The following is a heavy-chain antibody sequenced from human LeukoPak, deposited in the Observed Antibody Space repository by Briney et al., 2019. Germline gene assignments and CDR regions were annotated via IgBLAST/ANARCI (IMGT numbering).Heavy chain of an antibody. CDR1: GFNFDEYA. D-gene: IGHD3-10*01. J-gene: IGHJ4*02. CDR2: ITWNSGNT. V-gene: IGHV3-9*01. CDR3: ANGESYYYASGGGY. Sequence: GGSLRLSCAASGFNFDEYAMHWVRQAPGKGLEWVSGITWNSGNTAYADSVKGRFTISRDNAKSTLYLQMNSLRPEDTAFYYCANGESYYYASGGGYWGQGALVTVSS.